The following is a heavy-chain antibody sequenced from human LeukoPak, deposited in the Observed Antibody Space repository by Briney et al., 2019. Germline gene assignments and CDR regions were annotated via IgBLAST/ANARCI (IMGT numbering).Heavy chain of an antibody. V-gene: IGHV3-64*01. CDR1: GFTFNSYA. J-gene: IGHJ2*01. CDR2: ISGNGGNT. Sequence: GGSLRLSCAASGFTFNSYAMSWVRQAPGKGLEYVSGISGNGGNTYYANSVKGRFTISRDNSKHTLYLQMGSLRAEDMAVYYCARSKRWLEHYWYFDLWGRGTLVTVSS. CDR3: ARSKRWLEHYWYFDL. D-gene: IGHD5-24*01.